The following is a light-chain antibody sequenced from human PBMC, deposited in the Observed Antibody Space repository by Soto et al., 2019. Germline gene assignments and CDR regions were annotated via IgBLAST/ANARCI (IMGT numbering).Light chain of an antibody. CDR2: ASS. J-gene: IGLJ1*01. V-gene: IGLV2-14*01. CDR1: SSDVGSYNY. CDR3: NSYTTLSNRV. Sequence: QSALTQPASVSGSPGQSITISCTGTSSDVGSYNYVSWYQQHPGKAPRLMIYASSNRPSGVSHRFSGSRSGNTASLTISGLQAEDEANYYCNSYTTLSNRVFGTGTKVTVL.